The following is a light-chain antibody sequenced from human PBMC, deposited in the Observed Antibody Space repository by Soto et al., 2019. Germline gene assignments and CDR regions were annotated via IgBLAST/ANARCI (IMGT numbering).Light chain of an antibody. Sequence: DILMTPSPDSLAVSLGERATINCKSSQSVLYIPTNKNYLAWYQQKPGQPPKLLIYCASTRESGVPDRFSGSGSGTDFTLTISSLQAEDVAVYYCQQYFSTPRLGFGGGTKVDIK. CDR3: QQYFSTPRLG. CDR2: CAS. V-gene: IGKV4-1*01. J-gene: IGKJ4*01. CDR1: QSVLYIPTNKNY.